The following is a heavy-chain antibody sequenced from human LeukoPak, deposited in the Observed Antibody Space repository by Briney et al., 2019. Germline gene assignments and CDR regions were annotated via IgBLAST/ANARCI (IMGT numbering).Heavy chain of an antibody. V-gene: IGHV3-48*04. CDR2: ISGSSGTI. Sequence: GGSLRLSCAASGFTFSGYSMNWVRQAPGKGLEWVSYISGSSGTIYYADSVTGRFTISRDNAKNSLYLLMNSLRAEDTALYYCASHAHDYDSSGYFDSWGQGALVTVSS. CDR3: ASHAHDYDSSGYFDS. D-gene: IGHD3-22*01. CDR1: GFTFSGYS. J-gene: IGHJ4*02.